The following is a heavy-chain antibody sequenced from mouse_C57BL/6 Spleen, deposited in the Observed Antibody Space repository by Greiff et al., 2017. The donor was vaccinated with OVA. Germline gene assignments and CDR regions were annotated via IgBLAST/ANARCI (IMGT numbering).Heavy chain of an antibody. CDR2: INPSSGYT. D-gene: IGHD4-1*02. CDR3: ERSRSTGHYAMDY. Sequence: QVQLQQSGAELAKPGASVKLSCKASGYTFTSYWMHWVKQRPGQGLEWIGYINPSSGYTKYNQKFKDKATLTADKSSSTAYMQLSSLTYEDSAVYYCERSRSTGHYAMDYWGQGTSVTVSS. J-gene: IGHJ4*01. CDR1: GYTFTSYW. V-gene: IGHV1-7*01.